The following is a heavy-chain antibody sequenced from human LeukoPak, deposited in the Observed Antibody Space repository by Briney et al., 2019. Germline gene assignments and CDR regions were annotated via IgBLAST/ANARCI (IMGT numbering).Heavy chain of an antibody. Sequence: ASVKVSCKASGYTFTGYYMHWVRQAPGQGLEWMLWINPNSGGTNYAQKFQGRVTMTRDTSISTAYMELSRLRSDDTAVYYCARDQASSGAAAEDDYWGQGTLVTVSS. J-gene: IGHJ4*02. V-gene: IGHV1-2*02. CDR3: ARDQASSGAAAEDDY. CDR1: GYTFTGYY. D-gene: IGHD6-13*01. CDR2: INPNSGGT.